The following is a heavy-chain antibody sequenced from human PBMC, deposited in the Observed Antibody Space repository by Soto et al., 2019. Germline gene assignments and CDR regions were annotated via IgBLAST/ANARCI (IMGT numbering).Heavy chain of an antibody. CDR1: GFTFSSYA. V-gene: IGHV3-30-3*01. CDR2: ISYDGSNK. D-gene: IGHD2-2*02. J-gene: IGHJ6*02. CDR3: ARGIVVPAAIGHYYYYGMDV. Sequence: PGGSLRLSCAASGFTFSSYAMHWVRQAPGKGLEWVAVISYDGSNKYYADSVKGRFTISRDNSKNTLYLQMNSLRAEDTAVYYCARGIVVPAAIGHYYYYGMDVWGQGTTVTVSS.